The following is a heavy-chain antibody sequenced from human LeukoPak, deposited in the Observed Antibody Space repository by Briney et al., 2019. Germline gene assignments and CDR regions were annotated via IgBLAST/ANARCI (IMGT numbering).Heavy chain of an antibody. CDR1: GFSVSSNH. Sequence: GGSLRLSCAASGFSVSSNHMSWVRQAPGKGLEWVSVICVTDSTNYAHSVEGRFIISRDNSKNTLYLQMNSLRVEDTAIYYCARGPDAAKLSTWGQGTLVTVSS. CDR3: ARGPDAAKLST. V-gene: IGHV3-53*01. D-gene: IGHD6-25*01. CDR2: ICVTDST. J-gene: IGHJ5*02.